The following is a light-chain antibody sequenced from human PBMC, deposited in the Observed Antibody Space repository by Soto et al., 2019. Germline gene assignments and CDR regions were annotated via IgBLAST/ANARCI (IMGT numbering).Light chain of an antibody. V-gene: IGLV2-8*01. CDR3: SSYAGSTYV. J-gene: IGLJ1*01. Sequence: QSVLTQPHSASGSPGQSVTISCTGTSSDVGGYNFFSWYQHRPGKAPKLMLYEVSKRPSGVPDRFSGSKSGNTASLTVSGLQAEDEAYYYCSSYAGSTYVFGTGTKVTVL. CDR1: SSDVGGYNF. CDR2: EVS.